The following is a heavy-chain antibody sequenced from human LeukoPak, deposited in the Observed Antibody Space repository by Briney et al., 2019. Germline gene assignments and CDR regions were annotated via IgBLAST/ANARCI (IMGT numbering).Heavy chain of an antibody. CDR1: GFTVSSSY. J-gene: IGHJ4*02. CDR2: IYSGGST. V-gene: IGHV3-66*01. CDR3: TRGSEWTSGVSDY. D-gene: IGHD3-3*01. Sequence: GGSLRLSCAASGFTVSSSYMSWVRQAPGKGLEWVSVIYSGGSTYYADSVKGRFIISRDNSKNTLYLQMNSLRAEDTAVYYCTRGSEWTSGVSDYWGQGTLVTVSS.